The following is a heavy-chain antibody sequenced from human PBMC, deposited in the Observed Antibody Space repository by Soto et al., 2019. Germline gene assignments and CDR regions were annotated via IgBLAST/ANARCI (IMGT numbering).Heavy chain of an antibody. V-gene: IGHV3-33*01. CDR3: ARDECGGDCYSDY. CDR1: GFTFSSYG. D-gene: IGHD2-21*02. Sequence: QVQLVESGGGVVQPGRSLRLSCAASGFTFSSYGMHWVRQAPGKGLEWVAVIWYDGSNKYYADSVKGRFTISRDNSKNTLYLQMNSLRAEDTAVYYCARDECGGDCYSDYWGQGTLVTVSS. CDR2: IWYDGSNK. J-gene: IGHJ4*02.